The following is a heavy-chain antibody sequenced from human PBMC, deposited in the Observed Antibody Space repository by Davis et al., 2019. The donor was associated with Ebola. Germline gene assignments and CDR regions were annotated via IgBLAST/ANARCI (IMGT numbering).Heavy chain of an antibody. CDR2: INPSGDGT. D-gene: IGHD4-23*01. Sequence: ASVKVSCKASGLTFSHYYMHWVRQAPGHGLEWMGMINPSGDGTTYAQNFQDKITMTRDTSTSTVFMELSSLRSADTAVYFCAAGIQSGNSRVYWGPGTLVTVSS. V-gene: IGHV1-46*01. CDR3: AAGIQSGNSRVY. CDR1: GLTFSHYY. J-gene: IGHJ4*02.